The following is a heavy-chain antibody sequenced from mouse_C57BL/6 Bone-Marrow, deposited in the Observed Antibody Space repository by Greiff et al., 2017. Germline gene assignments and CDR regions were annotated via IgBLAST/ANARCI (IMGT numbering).Heavy chain of an antibody. D-gene: IGHD1-1*01. CDR1: GFTFSDYG. CDR3: ARGGYSSSPWWYFDV. CDR2: ISSGSSTI. V-gene: IGHV5-17*01. J-gene: IGHJ1*03. Sequence: EVKLVESGGGLVKPGGSLKLSCAASGFTFSDYGMHWVRQAPEKGLEWVAYISSGSSTIYYADTVKGRFTISRDNAKNTLFLQMTRLRSEDTAMYYCARGGYSSSPWWYFDVWGTGTTVTVSS.